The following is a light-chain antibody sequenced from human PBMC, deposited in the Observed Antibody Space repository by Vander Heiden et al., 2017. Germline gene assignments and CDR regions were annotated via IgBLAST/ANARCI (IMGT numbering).Light chain of an antibody. CDR3: QQYNNYSPYS. J-gene: IGKJ2*03. CDR2: EAS. Sequence: DIQMTQSPSTLSASVGDRVTITCRASQSISSWLAWYQQKSGKAPKLLIYEASSLESGVPSRFSGSGYGTEFTLTISSRQPDDFATYYCQQYNNYSPYSFGQGTKLEIK. CDR1: QSISSW. V-gene: IGKV1-5*03.